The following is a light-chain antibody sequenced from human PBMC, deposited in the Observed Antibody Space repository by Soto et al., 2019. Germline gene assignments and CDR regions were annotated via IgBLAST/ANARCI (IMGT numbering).Light chain of an antibody. CDR2: DDG. J-gene: IGLJ2*01. Sequence: SYELTQAPSVSVAPGQTARITCGGNNIAIKSVHWYQQKPGQAPVLVVYDDGDRPSGIPERFSGSNSGNTATLTITRVEAGDEADYHCQVWDSGPDHVVFGGGTKLTVL. CDR1: NIAIKS. V-gene: IGLV3-21*02. CDR3: QVWDSGPDHVV.